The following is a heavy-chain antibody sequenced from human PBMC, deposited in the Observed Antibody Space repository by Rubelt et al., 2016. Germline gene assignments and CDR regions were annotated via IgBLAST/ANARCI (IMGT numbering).Heavy chain of an antibody. Sequence: EVQLVESGGGLEQPGRSPRVSCAASGFSFDDYAMHWVRQVPGKGLEWVSRIGWNSGSIAYADSVKGRFTISRDNAKNSLYLQMNSLRAEDTALYYCARGRRRDTVTTYYYGMDVWGQVTTVTVSS. CDR1: GFSFDDYA. CDR2: IGWNSGSI. D-gene: IGHD4-11*01. V-gene: IGHV3-9*01. J-gene: IGHJ6*02. CDR3: ARGRRRDTVTTYYYGMDV.